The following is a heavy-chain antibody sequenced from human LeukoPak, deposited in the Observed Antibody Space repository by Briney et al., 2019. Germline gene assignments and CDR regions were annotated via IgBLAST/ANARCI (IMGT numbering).Heavy chain of an antibody. D-gene: IGHD2-2*01. J-gene: IGHJ5*02. CDR2: IYYSGST. CDR3: AGEVVVVPAAIHWFDP. Sequence: SETLSLTCTVSGGSISSHYWSWIRQPPGKGLKWIGYIYYSGSTNYNPSLKSRVTISVDTSKNQFSLKLSSVTAADTAVYYCAGEVVVVPAAIHWFDPWGQGTLVTVSS. CDR1: GGSISSHY. V-gene: IGHV4-59*11.